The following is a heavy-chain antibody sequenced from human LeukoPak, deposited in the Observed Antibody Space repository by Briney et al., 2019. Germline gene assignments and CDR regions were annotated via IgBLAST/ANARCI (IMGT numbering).Heavy chain of an antibody. J-gene: IGHJ4*02. D-gene: IGHD1-26*01. CDR3: ARDLDQYSGRFGGFGHDF. V-gene: IGHV1-18*01. CDR2: ISAYNGNT. CDR1: GYTFANYG. Sequence: ASVKVSCKASGYTFANYGINWVRQAPGQGLEWMGWISAYNGNTNYAQKLQGRVTMTTDTSTSTAYMELRSLRSDDTAVYYCARDLDQYSGRFGGFGHDFWGQGTLVTVSS.